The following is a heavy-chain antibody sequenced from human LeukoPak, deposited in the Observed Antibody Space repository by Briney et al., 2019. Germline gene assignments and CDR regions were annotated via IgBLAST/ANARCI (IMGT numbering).Heavy chain of an antibody. CDR2: IYYSGST. CDR1: GGSISSSSYY. CDR3: ARPYCSSTSCYQSLFDY. J-gene: IGHJ4*02. V-gene: IGHV4-39*01. Sequence: SETLSLTCTVSGGSISSSSYYWGWIRQPPGKGLEWIGSIYYSGSTYYNPSLKSRVTISVDTSKNQFSLKLSSETAADTAVYYCARPYCSSTSCYQSLFDYWGQGTQVTVSS. D-gene: IGHD2-2*01.